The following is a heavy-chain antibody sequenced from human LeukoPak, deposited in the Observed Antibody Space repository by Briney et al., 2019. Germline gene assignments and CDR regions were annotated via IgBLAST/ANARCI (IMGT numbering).Heavy chain of an antibody. D-gene: IGHD2-2*03. Sequence: SETLSLTCTVSGGSVSSGSYYRSWIRQPPGKGLEWIGYIYYNGSTNYNPSLKSRVTISVDTSKNQFSLKLSSVTAADTAVYYCARDSRSNVWISPSTHYFDYWGQGTLVTVSS. CDR3: ARDSRSNVWISPSTHYFDY. CDR2: IYYNGST. V-gene: IGHV4-61*01. CDR1: GGSVSSGSYY. J-gene: IGHJ4*02.